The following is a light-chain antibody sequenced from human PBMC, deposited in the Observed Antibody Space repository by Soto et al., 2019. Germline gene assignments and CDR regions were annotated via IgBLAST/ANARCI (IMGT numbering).Light chain of an antibody. CDR1: SSDCGGYSY. Sequence: QSVLTQADSVSGWHGQAITISCTGTSSDCGGYSYASWYQQDSGKAPKLIIYEVRDRPSGVSNRFSGSTSGYTSCLTISGLHAEHQAAYYCSSYTISRTYVFGTGTKGTVL. CDR3: SSYTISRTYV. J-gene: IGLJ1*01. CDR2: EVR. V-gene: IGLV2-14*01.